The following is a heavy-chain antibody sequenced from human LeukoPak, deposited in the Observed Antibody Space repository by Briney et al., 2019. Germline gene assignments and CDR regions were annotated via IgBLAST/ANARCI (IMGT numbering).Heavy chain of an antibody. CDR3: AKAAVAGTEKKGVIDY. Sequence: PGGSLRLSCAASGFTFSSYAMHWVRQAPGKGLEWVAVISYDGSNKYYADSVKGRFTISRDNSKNTLYLQMNSLRAEDTAVYYCAKAAVAGTEKKGVIDYWGQGTLVTVSS. J-gene: IGHJ4*02. D-gene: IGHD6-19*01. CDR2: ISYDGSNK. CDR1: GFTFSSYA. V-gene: IGHV3-30*04.